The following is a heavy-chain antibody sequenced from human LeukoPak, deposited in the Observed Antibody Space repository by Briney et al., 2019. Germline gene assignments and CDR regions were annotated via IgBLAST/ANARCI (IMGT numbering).Heavy chain of an antibody. D-gene: IGHD3-16*02. CDR1: GFTFSTYG. CDR3: AKDRLIGMPVSGFDY. Sequence: PGRSLRLSCAASGFTFSTYGIHRVRQAPGKGLEWVAVISDDGDRKYYAGSVKGRFTISRDNSRDTLYLQMNSLRAEDTAVYYCAKDRLIGMPVSGFDYWGQGTLVTVSS. CDR2: ISDDGDRK. V-gene: IGHV3-30*18. J-gene: IGHJ4*02.